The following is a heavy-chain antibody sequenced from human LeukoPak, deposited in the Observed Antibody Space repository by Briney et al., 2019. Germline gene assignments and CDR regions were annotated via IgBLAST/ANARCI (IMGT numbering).Heavy chain of an antibody. D-gene: IGHD5-12*01. J-gene: IGHJ4*02. CDR3: ARSRDGYNRKYYFDY. V-gene: IGHV3-48*01. CDR2: ISSSTI. CDR1: GFTFSSYS. Sequence: PGGSLRLSCAASGFTFSSYSMNWVRQAPGKGLEWVSYISSSTIYYADSVKGRFTISRDNAKNSLYLQMNSLRAEDTAVYYCARSRDGYNRKYYFDYWGQGTLVTVSS.